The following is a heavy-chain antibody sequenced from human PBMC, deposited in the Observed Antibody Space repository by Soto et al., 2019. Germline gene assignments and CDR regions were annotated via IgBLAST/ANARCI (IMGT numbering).Heavy chain of an antibody. CDR2: VSQSGSS. D-gene: IGHD6-13*01. Sequence: SETLSLTCAVYGGSFSAYCWSWIRQPPGKGLEWIGEVSQSGSSNYNPSLKSRVTISVDTSKNQFSLRLSSVTAADTAVYYCARGPKGYSSSWYVDWGQGTQVTVSS. J-gene: IGHJ4*02. CDR1: GGSFSAYC. V-gene: IGHV4-34*01. CDR3: ARGPKGYSSSWYVD.